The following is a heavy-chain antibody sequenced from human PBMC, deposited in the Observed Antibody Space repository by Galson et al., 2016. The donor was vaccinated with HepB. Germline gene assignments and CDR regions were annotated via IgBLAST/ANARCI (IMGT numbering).Heavy chain of an antibody. D-gene: IGHD3-16*02. V-gene: IGHV3-23*01. J-gene: IGHJ6*02. Sequence: SLRLSCAASGFTFGRFAMSWVRQAPGKGLEWVASLSGSGDNTYYADSVKGRFTIYRDNSKNTQYLQMNSVRAEDTAVYYCAKQALIVSGRHMDVWGQGTTVTGSS. CDR3: AKQALIVSGRHMDV. CDR2: LSGSGDNT. CDR1: GFTFGRFA.